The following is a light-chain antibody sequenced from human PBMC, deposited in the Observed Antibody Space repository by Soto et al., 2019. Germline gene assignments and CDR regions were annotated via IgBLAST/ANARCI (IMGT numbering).Light chain of an antibody. CDR1: ANDVGGHNY. V-gene: IGLV2-11*01. J-gene: IGLJ1*01. CDR2: DVT. Sequence: QSALTQPRSVSGSPGQSATISCTGTANDVGGHNYVSWYQQHPGEAPKLLIYDVTERPSGVPDCFSGSKSGNTASLTISGLQTEDEADYYCSSYAGTYTFVFGTGTKLTVL. CDR3: SSYAGTYTFV.